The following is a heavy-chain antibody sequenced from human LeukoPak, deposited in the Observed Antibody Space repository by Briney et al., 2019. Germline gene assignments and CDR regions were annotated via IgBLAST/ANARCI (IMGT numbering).Heavy chain of an antibody. CDR2: INHSGST. CDR1: GGSFSGYY. Sequence: SETLSLTCAVYGGSFSGYYWSWIPQPPGNGLEWIGEINHSGSTNYNPSLKSRVTISVDTSKNQFSLKLSSVTAADTAVYYCARRYCSSTSCYASQYYYYYYYMDVWGKGTTVTVS. CDR3: ARRYCSSTSCYASQYYYYYYYMDV. V-gene: IGHV4-34*01. D-gene: IGHD2-2*01. J-gene: IGHJ6*03.